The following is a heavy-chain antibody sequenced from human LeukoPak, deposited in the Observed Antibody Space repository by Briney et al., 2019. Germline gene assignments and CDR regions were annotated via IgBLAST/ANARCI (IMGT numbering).Heavy chain of an antibody. J-gene: IGHJ4*02. CDR1: GFTFSSYS. D-gene: IGHD3-10*01. CDR3: ARAGITMVRGVTAKDLDY. V-gene: IGHV3-21*01. Sequence: GGSLRLSCAASGFTFSSYSMNWVRQAPGKGPEWVSSISSSSSYIYYADSVKGRFTISRDNAKNSLYLQMNSLRAEDTAVYYCARAGITMVRGVTAKDLDYWGQGTLVTVSS. CDR2: ISSSSSYI.